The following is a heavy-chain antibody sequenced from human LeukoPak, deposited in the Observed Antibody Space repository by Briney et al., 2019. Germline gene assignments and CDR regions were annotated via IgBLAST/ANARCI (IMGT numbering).Heavy chain of an antibody. CDR3: ATLGGDYVAGFVFDY. J-gene: IGHJ4*02. CDR2: FDPEDGET. D-gene: IGHD4-17*01. V-gene: IGHV1-24*01. CDR1: GYTLTELS. Sequence: ASVKVSCKVSGYTLTELSMHWVRQAPGKGLEWMGGFDPEDGETIYAQKFQGRVTMTEDTSTDTAYMELSSLRSEDTAVYYCATLGGDYVAGFVFDYWGQGTLVTVSS.